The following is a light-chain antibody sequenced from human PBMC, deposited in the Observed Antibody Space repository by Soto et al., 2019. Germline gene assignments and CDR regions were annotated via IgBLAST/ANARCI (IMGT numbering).Light chain of an antibody. CDR3: QHRSNWPLT. CDR2: DAS. CDR1: QSVSSY. V-gene: IGKV3-11*01. J-gene: IGKJ4*01. Sequence: EIVLTQSPATLSFSPGERATLSCRASQSVSSYLAWYQQKPGQAPRLLIYDASNRAAGIPARFSGSGSGTDFTLTISGLEPEDFAVYYCQHRSNWPLTFGGGTKVEIK.